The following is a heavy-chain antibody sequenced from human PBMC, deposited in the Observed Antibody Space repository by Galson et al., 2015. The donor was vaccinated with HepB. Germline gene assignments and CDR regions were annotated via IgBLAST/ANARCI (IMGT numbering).Heavy chain of an antibody. CDR1: GFSLRTSGMC. J-gene: IGHJ4*02. V-gene: IGHV2-70*20. D-gene: IGHD3-10*01. CDR3: ARTWRFKRGYFDY. Sequence: PPLVKPTQPLTLPCTFFGFSLRTSGMCVSWVRQPPGKALEWLALIDWDDDKYCSTSLKTRLTISKDTSKNQVVLTMTNMDPVDTATYYCARTWRFKRGYFDYWGQGTLVTVSS. CDR2: IDWDDDK.